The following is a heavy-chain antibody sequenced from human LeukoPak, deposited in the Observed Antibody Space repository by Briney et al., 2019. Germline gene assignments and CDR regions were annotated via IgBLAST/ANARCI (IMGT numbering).Heavy chain of an antibody. Sequence: GGSLRLSCAASGFTFSSYAMHWVRQAPGKGLEWVAVISYDGSNKYYADSVKGRFTISRDNSKNTLYLQMNSLRAEDTAVYYCARAPREGFSGSYHDYWGQGTLVTVSS. V-gene: IGHV3-30-3*01. D-gene: IGHD1-26*01. CDR3: ARAPREGFSGSYHDY. J-gene: IGHJ4*02. CDR1: GFTFSSYA. CDR2: ISYDGSNK.